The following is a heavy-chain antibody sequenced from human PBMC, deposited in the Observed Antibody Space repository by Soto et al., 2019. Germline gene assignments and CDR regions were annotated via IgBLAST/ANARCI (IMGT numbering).Heavy chain of an antibody. CDR1: GYTFTSYG. V-gene: IGHV1-18*01. Sequence: QVQLVQSGAEVKKPGASVQVSCKASGYTFTSYGISWVRQDPGQGLEWMGWISAYNGNTNYAQKLQGRVTMTTDTSTSTAYMELRSLRSDDTAVYYCARSYSSSWADNWFDPWGQGTLVTVSS. CDR2: ISAYNGNT. CDR3: ARSYSSSWADNWFDP. J-gene: IGHJ5*02. D-gene: IGHD6-13*01.